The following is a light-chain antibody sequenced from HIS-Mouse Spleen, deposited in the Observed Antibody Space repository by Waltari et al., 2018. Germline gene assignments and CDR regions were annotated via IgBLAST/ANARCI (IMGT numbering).Light chain of an antibody. CDR1: ALPKTY. Sequence: SYELTQPPSVSVSPGQTARITCPGDALPKTYAYWYQQKSGQAPVLVIYEDSKRPSGSPERFAGSSSGTMATLTISGAQVEDEADYYCYSTDSSGNHRVFGGGTKLTVL. J-gene: IGLJ2*01. V-gene: IGLV3-10*01. CDR3: YSTDSSGNHRV. CDR2: EDS.